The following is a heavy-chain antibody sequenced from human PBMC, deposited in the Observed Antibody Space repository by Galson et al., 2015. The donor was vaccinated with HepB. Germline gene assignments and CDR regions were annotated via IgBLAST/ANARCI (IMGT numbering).Heavy chain of an antibody. CDR2: IYYSGST. V-gene: IGHV4-59*08. CDR1: GGSISSYY. CDR3: ARPTRGGSYPFDY. J-gene: IGHJ4*02. Sequence: ETLSLTCSVSGGSISSYYWSWIRQPPGKGLEWIGYIYYSGSTNYNPSLKSRVTISVDTSKNQFSLKLSSVTAADTAVYYCARPTRGGSYPFDYWGQGTLVTVSS. D-gene: IGHD1-26*01.